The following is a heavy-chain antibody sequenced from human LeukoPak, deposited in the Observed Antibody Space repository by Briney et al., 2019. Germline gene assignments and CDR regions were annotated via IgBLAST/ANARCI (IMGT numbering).Heavy chain of an antibody. Sequence: GASVKVSCKASGGTFSSYAISWVRQAPGQGLEWMGRIIPILGVANYAQKFQGRVTITADKSTSTAYMELSSLRSEDTAVYYCARSWGIAGATGPIDYWGQGTLVTVSS. J-gene: IGHJ4*02. CDR2: IIPILGVA. CDR3: ARSWGIAGATGPIDY. V-gene: IGHV1-69*04. CDR1: GGTFSSYA. D-gene: IGHD1-26*01.